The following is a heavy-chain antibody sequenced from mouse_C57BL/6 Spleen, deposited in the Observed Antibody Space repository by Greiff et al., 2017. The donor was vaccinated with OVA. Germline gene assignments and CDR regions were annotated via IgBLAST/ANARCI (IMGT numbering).Heavy chain of an antibody. CDR3: ARKSTMVTSSHWYFDV. J-gene: IGHJ1*03. CDR1: GYTFTSYW. Sequence: QVQLQQPGAELVMPGASVKLSCKASGYTFTSYWMHWVKQRPGQGLEWIGEIDPSDSYTNSNQKFTGKSTLTVDKSSSTAYMQLSSLTSEDSAVYYCARKSTMVTSSHWYFDVWGTGTTVTVSS. CDR2: IDPSDSYT. V-gene: IGHV1-69*01. D-gene: IGHD2-2*01.